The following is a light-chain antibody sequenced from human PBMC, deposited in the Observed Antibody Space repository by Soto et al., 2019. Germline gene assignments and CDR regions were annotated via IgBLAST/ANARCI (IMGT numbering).Light chain of an antibody. CDR3: QSYDSSLSGYV. CDR1: SSNIGARYD. CDR2: GNS. J-gene: IGLJ1*01. Sequence: QSALTQPPSVSGAPGQRVTISCTGSSSNIGARYDVHWYQQLPGTAPKLLIYGNSNRPSGVPDRFSGSKSGTSASLAITGLQAEDEADYYCQSYDSSLSGYVFGTGTKLTVL. V-gene: IGLV1-40*01.